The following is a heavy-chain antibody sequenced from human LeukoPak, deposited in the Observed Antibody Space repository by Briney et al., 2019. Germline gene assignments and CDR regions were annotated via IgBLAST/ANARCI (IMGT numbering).Heavy chain of an antibody. D-gene: IGHD2/OR15-2a*01. CDR1: GFTFSSYW. Sequence: TGGSLRLSCAASGFTFSSYWMYWVRQAPGKGLVWVSRINSDGSTTSYADSVKARFTISRDNAKNTLYLQMNSLRAEHTAVYYCARVGTTSNFYYYYGMDVWGQGTTVTVSS. J-gene: IGHJ6*02. V-gene: IGHV3-74*01. CDR2: INSDGSTT. CDR3: ARVGTTSNFYYYYGMDV.